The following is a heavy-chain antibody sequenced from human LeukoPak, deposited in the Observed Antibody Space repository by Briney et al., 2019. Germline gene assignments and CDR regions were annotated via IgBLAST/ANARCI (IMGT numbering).Heavy chain of an antibody. J-gene: IGHJ4*02. V-gene: IGHV4-59*01. CDR3: ARVSPGVGVVVRKWFDY. CDR1: GGSISSYY. Sequence: SETLSLTCTVSGGSISSYYWSWIRQPPGKGLEWIGYIYYSGSTNYNPSLKSRVTISVDTSKNQFSLKLSSVTAADTAVYYCARVSPGVGVVVRKWFDYWGQGTLVTVPS. CDR2: IYYSGST. D-gene: IGHD3-22*01.